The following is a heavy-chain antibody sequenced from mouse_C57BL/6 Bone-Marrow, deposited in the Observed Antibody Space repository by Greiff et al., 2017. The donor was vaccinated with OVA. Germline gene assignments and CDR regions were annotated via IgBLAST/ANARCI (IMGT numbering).Heavy chain of an antibody. D-gene: IGHD1-3*01. V-gene: IGHV1-66*01. CDR3: ARSSRSCAMDY. Sequence: QVQLKESGPELVKPGASVKISCKASGYSFTSYYIHWVKQRPGQGLEWIGWIYPGSGNTKYNEKFKGKATLTADTSSSTAYMQLSSLTSEDSAVYYCARSSRSCAMDYWGQGTSVTVSS. CDR1: GYSFTSYY. CDR2: IYPGSGNT. J-gene: IGHJ4*01.